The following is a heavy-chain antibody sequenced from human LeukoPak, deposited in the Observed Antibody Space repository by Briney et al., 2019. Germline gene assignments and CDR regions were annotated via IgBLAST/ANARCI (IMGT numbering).Heavy chain of an antibody. CDR1: GGSFSGYY. J-gene: IGHJ5*02. V-gene: IGHV4-34*01. CDR3: ARGPYGDYLRNWFDP. Sequence: SETLSLTCAVYGGSFSGYYWRWIRQPPGKGLEWIGEINHSGSTNYNPSLKSRVAISVDTSKNQFSLKLSSVTAADTAVYYCARGPYGDYLRNWFDPWGQGTLVTVSS. D-gene: IGHD4-17*01. CDR2: INHSGST.